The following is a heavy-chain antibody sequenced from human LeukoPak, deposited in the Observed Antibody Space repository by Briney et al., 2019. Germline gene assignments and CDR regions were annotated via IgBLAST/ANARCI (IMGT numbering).Heavy chain of an antibody. J-gene: IGHJ3*02. CDR1: GFTFSNYG. CDR3: SKEQGTAVASTDDAFNI. V-gene: IGHV3-30*18. CDR2: IAYDGSNE. Sequence: GGSLRLSCAASGFTFSNYGMHWVRQAPGKGLEWVAVIAYDGSNEYYAEFVKGRFTISRDNSKNTLYLQMYSLRAEDTAVYYCSKEQGTAVASTDDAFNIWGQGTRATVSS. D-gene: IGHD6-19*01.